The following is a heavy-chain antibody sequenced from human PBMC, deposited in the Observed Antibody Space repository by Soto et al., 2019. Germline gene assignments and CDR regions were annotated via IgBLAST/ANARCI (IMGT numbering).Heavy chain of an antibody. CDR2: ISYDGSNK. V-gene: IGHV3-30-3*01. Sequence: GGPLRLSCAASVFTVSSYAMHWVRQAPGKGLEWVAVISYDGSNKYYADSVKGRFTISRDNSKNTLYLQMNSLRAEDTAVYYCARAVNGYSSSWSQVWGQGTLVTVSS. D-gene: IGHD6-13*01. J-gene: IGHJ4*02. CDR3: ARAVNGYSSSWSQV. CDR1: VFTVSSYA.